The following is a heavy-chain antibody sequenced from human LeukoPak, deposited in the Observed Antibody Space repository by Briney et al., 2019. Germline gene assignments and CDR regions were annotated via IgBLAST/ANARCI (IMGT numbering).Heavy chain of an antibody. CDR2: IWYDGSNK. J-gene: IGHJ3*02. CDR1: GFTFSSYG. D-gene: IGHD4-17*01. V-gene: IGHV3-33*01. CDR3: ARPKGDYDHYDAFDI. Sequence: GGSLRLSCAASGFTFSSYGMHWVRQAPGKGLEWVAVIWYDGSNKYYAGSVKGRFTISRDNSKNTLYLQMNSLRAEDTAVYYCARPKGDYDHYDAFDIWGQGTMVTVSS.